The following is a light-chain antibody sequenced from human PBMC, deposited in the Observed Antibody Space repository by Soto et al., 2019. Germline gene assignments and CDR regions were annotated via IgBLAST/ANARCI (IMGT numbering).Light chain of an antibody. Sequence: QSVLTQPPSVSAAPGQKGTISCSGSTSNIGNNYVSWYQQLPGTAPKLLIYDDDRRPSGVPDRFSGSKSGTSATLGITGLQTWDEDDYYCGAWCGGLSAVAFGGGTKLTVL. J-gene: IGLJ2*01. CDR3: GAWCGGLSAVA. CDR2: DDD. V-gene: IGLV1-51*01. CDR1: TSNIGNNY.